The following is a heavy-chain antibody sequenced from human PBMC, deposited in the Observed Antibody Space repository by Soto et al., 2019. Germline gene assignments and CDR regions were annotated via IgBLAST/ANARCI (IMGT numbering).Heavy chain of an antibody. Sequence: QITLKESGPTLVKPTQTLTLTCTFSGFSLTTSGVGVGWIRQPPGKALEWLAVIYWDDDKRYSPSLKSRLTITKDTSKNQVVLTMTNMDPVDTATYYCAHGVGSGNSAYCHHWGPGTLVTVSS. CDR2: IYWDDDK. V-gene: IGHV2-5*02. D-gene: IGHD3-3*01. CDR3: AHGVGSGNSAYCHH. CDR1: GFSLTTSGVG. J-gene: IGHJ1*01.